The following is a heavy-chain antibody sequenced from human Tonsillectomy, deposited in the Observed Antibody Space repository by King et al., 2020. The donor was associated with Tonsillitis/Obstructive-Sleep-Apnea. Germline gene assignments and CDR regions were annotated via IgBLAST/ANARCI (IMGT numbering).Heavy chain of an antibody. Sequence: VQLVESGGGLVQPGGSLRLSCAACGFTFSNYWMNWVRKAPGKGLEWVASINRNGLGKYYVDSVEGRFTVSRDNDKSSLHLQMDSLGAEDTALYYCAGGNREPGASDIWGQGTVGTVSS. CDR3: AGGNREPGASDI. V-gene: IGHV3-7*04. CDR1: GFTFSNYW. D-gene: IGHD1-14*01. J-gene: IGHJ3*02. CDR2: INRNGLGK.